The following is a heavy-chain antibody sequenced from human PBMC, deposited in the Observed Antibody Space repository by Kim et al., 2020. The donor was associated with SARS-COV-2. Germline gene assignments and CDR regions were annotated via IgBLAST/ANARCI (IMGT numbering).Heavy chain of an antibody. Sequence: GGSLRLSCAASGFTVSSNYMSWVRQAPGKGLEWVSVIYSGGSTYYADSVKGRFTISRDNSKNTRYLQMNSLRAEDTAVYYCARSPRGSNYVPDWGQGTLVTVSS. CDR3: ARSPRGSNYVPD. V-gene: IGHV3-53*01. D-gene: IGHD4-4*01. CDR2: IYSGGST. CDR1: GFTVSSNY. J-gene: IGHJ4*02.